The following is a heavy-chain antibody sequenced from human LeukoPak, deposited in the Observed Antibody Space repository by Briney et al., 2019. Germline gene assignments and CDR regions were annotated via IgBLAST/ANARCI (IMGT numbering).Heavy chain of an antibody. CDR1: GFTFSSYS. Sequence: GGSLRLSCAASGFTFSSYSMNWVRQAPGKGLEWVSYISSSSSTIYYADSVKGRFTISRDNAKNSLYLQMNSLRAEDTAVYYCARDKNGYFAPYYMDVWGKGTTVTVSS. CDR2: ISSSSSTI. V-gene: IGHV3-48*01. D-gene: IGHD3-9*01. J-gene: IGHJ6*03. CDR3: ARDKNGYFAPYYMDV.